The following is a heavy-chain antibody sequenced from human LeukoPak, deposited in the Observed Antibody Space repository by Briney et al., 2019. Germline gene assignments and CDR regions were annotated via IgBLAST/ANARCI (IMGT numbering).Heavy chain of an antibody. CDR3: ERARGYSYGPDY. J-gene: IGHJ4*02. CDR1: GGSISSYY. Sequence: SETLSLTCTVSGGSISSYYWSWIRQPPGKALEWIGYIYNSGSTHYTPSLKSRVTTSVDTSKNPFSPKLRSVTPAHTAVYYCERARGYSYGPDYWGQGPLVTVSS. D-gene: IGHD5-18*01. V-gene: IGHV4-4*09. CDR2: IYNSGST.